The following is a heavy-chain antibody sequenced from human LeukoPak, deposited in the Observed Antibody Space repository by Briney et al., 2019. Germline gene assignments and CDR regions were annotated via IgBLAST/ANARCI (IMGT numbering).Heavy chain of an antibody. CDR2: IGTAGDT. CDR3: ARDQRVDWGSSYYFDY. CDR1: GFTFNRYD. V-gene: IGHV3-13*04. J-gene: IGHJ4*02. Sequence: PGGSLRLSCAASGFTFNRYDMHWVRQGTGKGLEWVSAIGTAGDTYYPDSVKGRFTISRDNSKNTLYLQMNSLRAEDTAVYYCARDQRVDWGSSYYFDYWGQGTLVTVSS. D-gene: IGHD3-16*01.